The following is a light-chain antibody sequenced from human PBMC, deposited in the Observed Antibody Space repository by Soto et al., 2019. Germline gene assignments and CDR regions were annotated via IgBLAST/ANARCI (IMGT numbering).Light chain of an antibody. J-gene: IGKJ1*01. CDR3: QQYNNWPQT. V-gene: IGKV3-15*01. CDR2: GAS. Sequence: ENVLTQTPASLSLSPGERATLSCRASQSVSSNLAWYQQKPGQAPRLLIYGASTRATGIQARFSGSGSGTEFTLTISSLQSEDFAVYYCQQYNNWPQTFGQGTKVDIK. CDR1: QSVSSN.